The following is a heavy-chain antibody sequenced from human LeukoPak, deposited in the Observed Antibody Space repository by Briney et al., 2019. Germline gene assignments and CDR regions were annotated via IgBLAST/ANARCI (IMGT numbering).Heavy chain of an antibody. CDR2: VSGSGDST. CDR1: GFISNTYA. J-gene: IGHJ4*02. Sequence: GGSLRLSCAASGFISNTYAVTWVRQAPGKGLEWVSSVSGSGDSTYYAESVKGRFSVSRDNSKNMLYLQMSSLRADDTAVYYCATTKWFIGYWGQGTLVTVSS. D-gene: IGHD3-22*01. V-gene: IGHV3-23*01. CDR3: ATTKWFIGY.